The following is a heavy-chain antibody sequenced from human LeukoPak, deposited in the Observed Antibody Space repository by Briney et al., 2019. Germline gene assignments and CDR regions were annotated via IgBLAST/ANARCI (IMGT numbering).Heavy chain of an antibody. J-gene: IGHJ4*02. D-gene: IGHD6-6*01. CDR2: ISSSSSYT. V-gene: IGHV3-21*01. Sequence: GGSLRLSCAASGFTFSSYSMNWVRQAPGKGLEWVSSISSSSSYTYYADSVKGRFTISRDNAKNSLYLQMNSLRAEDTAVYYCARDLTSIAALPFDYWGQGTLVTVSS. CDR1: GFTFSSYS. CDR3: ARDLTSIAALPFDY.